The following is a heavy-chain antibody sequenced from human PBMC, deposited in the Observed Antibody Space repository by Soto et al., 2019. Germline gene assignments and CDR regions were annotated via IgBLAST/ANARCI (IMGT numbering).Heavy chain of an antibody. V-gene: IGHV4-59*08. CDR3: ARQIAASDY. CDR1: GGSISSYY. D-gene: IGHD2-15*01. CDR2: IFYCGST. Sequence: SETLSLTCTVSGGSISSYYWSWIRQPPGKGLVWFGFIFYCGSTNYNPSLNSRVTLSVDTSKNQFSLKLSSVTAADTAVYYCARQIAASDYWGQGTLVTVSS. J-gene: IGHJ4*02.